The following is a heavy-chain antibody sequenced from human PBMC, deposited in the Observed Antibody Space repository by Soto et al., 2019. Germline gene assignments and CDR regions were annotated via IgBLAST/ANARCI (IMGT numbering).Heavy chain of an antibody. V-gene: IGHV4-4*02. Sequence: QVQLQESGPGLVKPSGTLSLTCDVFGGSISSNDWWSWVRQPPGKGLEWIGEIYHSGTTNYNPSLKSRVTISIDKSKNQFSLQLTSVTAADTAVYYCARAVPFSLGPWGQGTLVTVSS. CDR3: ARAVPFSLGP. CDR2: IYHSGTT. CDR1: GGSISSNDW. J-gene: IGHJ5*02. D-gene: IGHD3-16*01.